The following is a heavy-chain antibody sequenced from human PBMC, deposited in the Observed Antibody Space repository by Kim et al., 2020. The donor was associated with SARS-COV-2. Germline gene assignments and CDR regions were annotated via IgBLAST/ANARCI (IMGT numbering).Heavy chain of an antibody. Sequence: GGSLRLSCAASAFTFSNYWMHWVRQVPGKGLVWVSRINSDGTSKSYADSVKGRFTISRDNTKNTMFLQMNRLRAEDTAVYYCALFYGSGNYRNSYYFDSCGHGPLVTVA. D-gene: IGHD3-10*01. J-gene: IGHJ4*01. CDR2: INSDGTSK. V-gene: IGHV3-74*01. CDR1: AFTFSNYW. CDR3: ALFYGSGNYRNSYYFDS.